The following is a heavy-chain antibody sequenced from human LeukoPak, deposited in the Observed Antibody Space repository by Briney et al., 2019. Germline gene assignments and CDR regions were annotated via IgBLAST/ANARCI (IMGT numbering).Heavy chain of an antibody. CDR3: AKTSLSDPSGHYYYMDV. D-gene: IGHD3-3*01. CDR1: GFTFNVYS. J-gene: IGHJ6*03. CDR2: ISSSLDSNI. Sequence: PGGSLRLSCAASGFTFNVYSMNWVRQAPGKGLEWVSFISSSLDSNIYYADSVKGRFTISRDNSQNTVSLQLNNLRIEDTALYYCAKTSLSDPSGHYYYMDVWGKGTTVTVSS. V-gene: IGHV3-48*01.